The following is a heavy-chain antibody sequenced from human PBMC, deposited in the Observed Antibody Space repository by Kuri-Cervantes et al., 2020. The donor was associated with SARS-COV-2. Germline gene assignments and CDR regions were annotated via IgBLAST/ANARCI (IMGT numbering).Heavy chain of an antibody. J-gene: IGHJ4*02. CDR1: GFTCSSYS. V-gene: IGHV3-21*04. D-gene: IGHD3-16*02. Sequence: GGSLRLSCAASGFTCSSYSMNWVRQAPGKGLEWVSSISSSSSYIHYADSVKGRFTISRDNAKNSLYLQMNSLRAEDTAVYYCARGVIRHFDYWGQGTLVTVSS. CDR2: ISSSSSYI. CDR3: ARGVIRHFDY.